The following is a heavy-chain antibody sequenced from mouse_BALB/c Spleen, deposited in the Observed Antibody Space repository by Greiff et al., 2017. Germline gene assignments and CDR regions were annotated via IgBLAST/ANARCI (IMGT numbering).Heavy chain of an antibody. CDR1: GFTFNTYA. CDR3: VRDGYSPYYYAMDY. Sequence: EVQLVESGGGLVQPKGSLKLSCAASGFTFNTYAMNWVRQAPGKGVEWVARIRSKSNNYATYYADSVKDRFTISRDDSQSMLYLQMNNLKTEDTAMYYCVRDGYSPYYYAMDYWGQGTSVTVSS. D-gene: IGHD2-3*01. V-gene: IGHV10-1*02. CDR2: IRSKSNNYAT. J-gene: IGHJ4*01.